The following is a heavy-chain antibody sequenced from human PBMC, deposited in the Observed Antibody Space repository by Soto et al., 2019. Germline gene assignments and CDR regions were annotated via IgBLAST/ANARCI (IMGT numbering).Heavy chain of an antibody. CDR3: AQHDAWGAPFDS. CDR2: ISYSVST. J-gene: IGHJ4*02. V-gene: IGHV4-59*08. Sequence: QVQLQESGPGLVKPSETLSLTCTVSGGSISSYYWSWIRQPPEKGLEWIGYISYSVSTDYNHSLKSRVTISPLTSKNQFSLRLSSVTAADTAVYYCAQHDAWGAPFDSWGEGTLVTVSS. CDR1: GGSISSYY. D-gene: IGHD3-16*01.